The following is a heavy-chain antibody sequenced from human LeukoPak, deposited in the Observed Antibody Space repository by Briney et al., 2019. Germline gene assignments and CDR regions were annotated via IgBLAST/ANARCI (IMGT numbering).Heavy chain of an antibody. J-gene: IGHJ3*02. Sequence: ASVKVSCKASGGTFSSYAISWVRQAPGQGLEWMGIINPSGGSTSYAQKFQGRVTMTRDTSTSTVYMELSSLRSEDTAVYYCARDQVVGATANDAFDIWGQGTMVTVSS. D-gene: IGHD1-26*01. CDR1: GGTFSSYA. CDR2: INPSGGST. V-gene: IGHV1-46*01. CDR3: ARDQVVGATANDAFDI.